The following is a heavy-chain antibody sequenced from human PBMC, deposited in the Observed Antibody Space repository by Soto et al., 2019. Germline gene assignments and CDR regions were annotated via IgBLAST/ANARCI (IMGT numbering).Heavy chain of an antibody. CDR3: ASDRAITMVRGVIVIDAFDI. J-gene: IGHJ3*02. CDR2: IWYDGSNK. V-gene: IGHV3-33*01. CDR1: GFTFSSYG. Sequence: GGSLRLSCAASGFTFSSYGMHWVRQAPGKGLEWVAVIWYDGSNKYYADSVKGRFTISRDNSRNTLYLQMNSLRAEDTAVYYCASDRAITMVRGVIVIDAFDIWGQGTMVTVSS. D-gene: IGHD3-10*01.